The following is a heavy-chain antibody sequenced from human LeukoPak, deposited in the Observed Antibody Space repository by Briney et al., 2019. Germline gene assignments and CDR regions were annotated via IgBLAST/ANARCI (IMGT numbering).Heavy chain of an antibody. CDR1: GFTFSNAW. CDR2: IRSTTNGGTT. V-gene: IGHV3-15*01. D-gene: IGHD5-18*01. Sequence: GGSLRLSCAASGFTFSNAWMSWVRQAPGKGLEWVGRIRSTTNGGTTDYAAPVKGRFTISRDDSKNTLYLQMNSLKTEDTAVYYWATEGYNYGYHGMDVWGQGTTVTVSS. J-gene: IGHJ6*02. CDR3: ATEGYNYGYHGMDV.